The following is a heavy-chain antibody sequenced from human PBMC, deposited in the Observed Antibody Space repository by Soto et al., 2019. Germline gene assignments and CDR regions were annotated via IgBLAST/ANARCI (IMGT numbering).Heavy chain of an antibody. V-gene: IGHV6-1*01. Sequence: SQTLSLTCAIPGDSVSSNSAAWNWIRQSPSRGLEWLGRTYYRSKWYNDYAVSVKSRITINPDTSKNQFSLQLNSVTPEDTAVYYCARDFLPSYCSSTSCHLNYYCYYGMDVWGQGTTVTVSS. CDR2: TYYRSKWYN. CDR1: GDSVSSNSAA. CDR3: ARDFLPSYCSSTSCHLNYYCYYGMDV. D-gene: IGHD2-2*01. J-gene: IGHJ6*02.